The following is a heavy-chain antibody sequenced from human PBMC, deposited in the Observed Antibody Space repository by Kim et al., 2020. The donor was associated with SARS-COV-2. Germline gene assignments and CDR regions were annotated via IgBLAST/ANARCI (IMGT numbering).Heavy chain of an antibody. J-gene: IGHJ5*02. CDR1: GGSISSYY. Sequence: SETLSLTCTVSGGSISSYYWSWIRQPPGKGLEWIGYIYYSGSTNYNPSLKSRVTISVDTSKNQFSLKLSSVTAADTAVYYCARGGPRAAAGLFDPWGQGTLVTVSS. V-gene: IGHV4-59*01. D-gene: IGHD6-13*01. CDR3: ARGGPRAAAGLFDP. CDR2: IYYSGST.